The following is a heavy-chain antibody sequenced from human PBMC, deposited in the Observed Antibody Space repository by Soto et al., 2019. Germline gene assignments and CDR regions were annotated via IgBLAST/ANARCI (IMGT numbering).Heavy chain of an antibody. CDR1: GYTFSNFG. CDR2: ISPYNGNT. J-gene: IGHJ4*02. D-gene: IGHD2-8*01. Sequence: QVQLVQSGGEVKKPGASVKVSCKASGYTFSNFGLSWVRQAPGQGLELMGWISPYNGNTKYARKLQGRLTMTTDTSTSTAYMELRSLRSDETAVYYCARDRLGVSVTGGGFDSWGQGTLVTVSS. CDR3: ARDRLGVSVTGGGFDS. V-gene: IGHV1-18*01.